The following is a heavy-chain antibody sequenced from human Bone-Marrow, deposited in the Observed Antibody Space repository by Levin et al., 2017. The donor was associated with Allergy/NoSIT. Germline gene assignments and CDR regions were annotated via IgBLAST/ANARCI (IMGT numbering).Heavy chain of an antibody. CDR1: GFTFNSYS. CDR3: ATSYYYGSGNYYTYYFDY. V-gene: IGHV3-7*01. J-gene: IGHJ4*02. D-gene: IGHD3-10*01. Sequence: PGGSLRLSCAASGFTFNSYSMSWVRQAPGKGLEWVANINQDGSEKYYVDSVKGRFTISRDNAKNSLYLQMNSLRAEDTAVYYCATSYYYGSGNYYTYYFDYWGQGILVTVSS. CDR2: INQDGSEK.